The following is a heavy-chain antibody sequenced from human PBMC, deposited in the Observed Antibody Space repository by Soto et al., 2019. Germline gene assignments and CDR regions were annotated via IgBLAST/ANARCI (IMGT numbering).Heavy chain of an antibody. CDR1: GGSISSSSYY. J-gene: IGHJ4*02. CDR3: ARVGTDGDYFDY. D-gene: IGHD1-1*01. Sequence: SETLSLTCTVSGGSISSSSYYWGWIRQPPGKGLEWIGSIYYSGSTYYNPSLKSRVPISVDTSKNQFSLKLSSVTAADTAVYYCARVGTDGDYFDYWGQGTLVTVSS. CDR2: IYYSGST. V-gene: IGHV4-39*01.